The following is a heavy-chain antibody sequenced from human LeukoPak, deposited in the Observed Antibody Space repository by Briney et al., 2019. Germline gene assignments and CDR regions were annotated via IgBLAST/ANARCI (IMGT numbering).Heavy chain of an antibody. CDR1: GFTFSSYA. V-gene: IGHV3-23*01. Sequence: GGSLRPSCAASGFTFSSYAMSWVRQSTGKGLEWVSSTSGDGGATYYSNTVKGRFTISRDNSRNTLYLQMNSLRAEDTAVYYCAKDRPNYYGSYGHYYGRDGDYWGQGTLVTVSS. J-gene: IGHJ4*02. CDR2: TSGDGGAT. CDR3: AKDRPNYYGSYGHYYGRDGDY. D-gene: IGHD3-22*01.